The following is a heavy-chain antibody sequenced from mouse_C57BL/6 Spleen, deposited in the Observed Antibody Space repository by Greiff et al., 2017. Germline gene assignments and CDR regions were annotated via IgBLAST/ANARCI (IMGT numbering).Heavy chain of an antibody. CDR1: GYNFTSYW. V-gene: IGHV1-7*01. Sequence: VKLKESGAELAKPGASVKLSCKASGYNFTSYWMHWVKQRPGQGLEWIGYINPSSGSTKYSQKFKDKATLTADKSSSTAYMQLSSLTHEASAVYYCARSTTTVVATGYFDVWGTGTTVTVSS. CDR3: ARSTTTVVATGYFDV. CDR2: INPSSGST. J-gene: IGHJ1*03. D-gene: IGHD1-1*01.